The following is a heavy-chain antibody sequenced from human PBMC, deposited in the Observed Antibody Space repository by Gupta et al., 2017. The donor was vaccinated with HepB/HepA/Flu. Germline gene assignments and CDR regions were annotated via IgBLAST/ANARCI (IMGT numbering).Heavy chain of an antibody. D-gene: IGHD6-25*01. J-gene: IGHJ6*03. CDR1: GYRLGTYG. CDR2: IKGYNGVT. CDR3: ARDRYCTSSNGYYVGSDYYYMDV. V-gene: IGHV1-18*01. Sequence: QVQLVQSGSELKTPGASVKVASKPSGYRLGTYGLSWVRQAPGQGLERMGWIKGYNGVTNYAQRLQGRVTMTMDTSTSTADMELRSLRSDDTAVYYCARDRYCTSSNGYYVGSDYYYMDVWGKGTTVTV.